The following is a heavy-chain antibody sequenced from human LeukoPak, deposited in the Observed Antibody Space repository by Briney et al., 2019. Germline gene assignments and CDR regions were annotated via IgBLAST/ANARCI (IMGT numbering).Heavy chain of an antibody. CDR2: IYTSGST. CDR3: ARDLEDFWSGSQASYYYYYMDV. D-gene: IGHD3-3*01. J-gene: IGHJ6*03. CDR1: GVSISSYY. Sequence: PSETLSLTCTVSGVSISSYYWSWLRQPAGKGLEWVGRIYTSGSTNYNPSLKSRVTMSVDTSKNQFSLKLSSVTAADTAVYYCARDLEDFWSGSQASYYYYYMDVWGKGTTVTVS. V-gene: IGHV4-4*07.